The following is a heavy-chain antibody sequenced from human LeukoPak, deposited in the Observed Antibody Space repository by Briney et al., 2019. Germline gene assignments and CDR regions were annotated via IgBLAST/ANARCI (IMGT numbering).Heavy chain of an antibody. V-gene: IGHV4-34*01. CDR2: INHSGST. CDR3: ARYIVSYPHDAFDI. CDR1: GFTFSSYW. D-gene: IGHD1-26*01. Sequence: GSLRLSCAASGFTFSSYWMSWVRQPPGKGLEWIGEINHSGSTSYNPSLKSRVTISVDTSKKQFSLKLSSVTAADTAFYYCARYIVSYPHDAFDIWGQGTMVTVSS. J-gene: IGHJ3*02.